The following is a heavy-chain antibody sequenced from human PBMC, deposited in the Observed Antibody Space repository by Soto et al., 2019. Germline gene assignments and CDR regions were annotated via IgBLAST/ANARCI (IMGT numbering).Heavy chain of an antibody. J-gene: IGHJ4*02. V-gene: IGHV1-69*12. CDR1: GGTFSSYA. D-gene: IGHD2-15*01. CDR3: ATKERGVTAQFDY. Sequence: QVQLVQSGAEVKKPGSSVKVSCKASGGTFSSYAISWVRQAPGQGLEWMGGIIPIFGTANYAQKFQGRVTITGGGATSTAYMELSSLRSEDTAVYYCATKERGVTAQFDYWGQGTLVTVSS. CDR2: IIPIFGTA.